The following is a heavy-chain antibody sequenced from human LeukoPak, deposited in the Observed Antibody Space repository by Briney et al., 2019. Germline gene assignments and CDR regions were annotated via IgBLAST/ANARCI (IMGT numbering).Heavy chain of an antibody. CDR3: ASTRNDYGDYRDAFDI. V-gene: IGHV5-51*01. CDR2: IYPGDSDT. J-gene: IGHJ3*02. CDR1: GYSFTSYW. Sequence: GESLKISCKGSGYSFTSYWIGWVRQMPGKSLEWMGIIYPGDSDTRYSPSFQSQVTISADKSISTAYLQWSSLKASDTAMYYCASTRNDYGDYRDAFDIWGQGTMVTVSS. D-gene: IGHD4-17*01.